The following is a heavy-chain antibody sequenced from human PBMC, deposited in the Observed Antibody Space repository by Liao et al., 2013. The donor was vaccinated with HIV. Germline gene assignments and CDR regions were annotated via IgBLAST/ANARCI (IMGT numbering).Heavy chain of an antibody. Sequence: QVQLQESGPRLVKPSETLSLTCTVSGGSISSYQWTWIRQPPGKGLEWIGHVYYSGSTKYNSSLKSRVTISVDTPKNQFSLKVTYVTAADTAVYYCARGGGGKGFDSWGQGTLVTVSS. CDR2: VYYSGST. V-gene: IGHV4-59*01. D-gene: IGHD4-23*01. CDR1: GGSISSYQ. J-gene: IGHJ4*02. CDR3: ARGGGGKGFDS.